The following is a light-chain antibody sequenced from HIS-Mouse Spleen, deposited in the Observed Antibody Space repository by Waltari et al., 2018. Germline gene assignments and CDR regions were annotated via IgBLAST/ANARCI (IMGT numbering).Light chain of an antibody. Sequence: SYELTPPLSVSVALGQKARLTCGGNNIGSKHVHWYQQKPGQAPVLVIYRDSNRPSGIPERFSGSNSGNTATLTISRAQAGDEADYYCQVWDSSTWVFGGGTKLTVL. CDR3: QVWDSSTWV. V-gene: IGLV3-9*01. J-gene: IGLJ3*02. CDR1: NIGSKH. CDR2: RDS.